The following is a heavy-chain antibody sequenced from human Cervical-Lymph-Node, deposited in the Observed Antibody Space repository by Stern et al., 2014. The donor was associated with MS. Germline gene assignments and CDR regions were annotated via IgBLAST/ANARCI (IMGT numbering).Heavy chain of an antibody. CDR1: GFTFSSYG. CDR2: IWYDGSNK. Sequence: MQLVESGGGVVQPGRSLRLSCAASGFTFSSYGMHWVRQAPGKGLEWVAVIWYDGSNKYYADSVKGRFTISRDNSKNTLYLQMNSLRAEDTAVYYCARDHGRQGDYYYGMDVWGQGTTVTVSS. CDR3: ARDHGRQGDYYYGMDV. D-gene: IGHD2-8*01. J-gene: IGHJ6*02. V-gene: IGHV3-33*01.